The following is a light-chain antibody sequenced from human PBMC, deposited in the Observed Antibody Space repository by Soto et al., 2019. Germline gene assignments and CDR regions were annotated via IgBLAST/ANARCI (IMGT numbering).Light chain of an antibody. V-gene: IGKV4-1*01. CDR3: QQYYKTPSYT. Sequence: DIVMTQSPDSLAVSLGERATINCKSSQSVLYSSNNKNYLAWYQQKPGQPPKLLIYWASTRESGVPDRFSGSGSGKDLTRTFSILQDDDLAVYYCQQYYKTPSYTFGQGAKLEIK. CDR2: WAS. J-gene: IGKJ2*01. CDR1: QSVLYSSNNKNY.